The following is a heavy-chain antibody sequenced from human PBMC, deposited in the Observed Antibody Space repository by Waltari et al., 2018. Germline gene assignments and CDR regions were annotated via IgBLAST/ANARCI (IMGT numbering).Heavy chain of an antibody. D-gene: IGHD2-15*01. CDR1: GVSFSSFA. J-gene: IGHJ3*02. V-gene: IGHV3-23*01. Sequence: DVQLLASGGGLVQPGGSLRLSCAASGVSFSSFALGWVRRAPEKGLEWVSGISGTGDNTYYADSVRGRFTISRDNSKSTLYLQMNSLRAEDTALYYCAKDFVGVVADAFDIWGQGTMVTVSS. CDR3: AKDFVGVVADAFDI. CDR2: ISGTGDNT.